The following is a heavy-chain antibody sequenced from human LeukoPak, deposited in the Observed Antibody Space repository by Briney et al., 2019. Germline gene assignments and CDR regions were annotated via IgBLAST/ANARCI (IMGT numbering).Heavy chain of an antibody. Sequence: GGSLRLSCAASGFTFSSYWTHWVRQTPGRGLVWVSRISTDGSSTSYADSVKGRFTISRDNAKNTLYLQMNSLRAEDTAVYYCAGTIAARGSDYWGQGTLVTVSS. CDR3: AGTIAARGSDY. D-gene: IGHD6-6*01. V-gene: IGHV3-74*01. CDR1: GFTFSSYW. J-gene: IGHJ4*02. CDR2: ISTDGSST.